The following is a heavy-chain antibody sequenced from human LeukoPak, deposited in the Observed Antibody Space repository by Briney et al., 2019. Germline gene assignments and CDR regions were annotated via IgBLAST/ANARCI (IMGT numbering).Heavy chain of an antibody. CDR1: GFNFSDYA. J-gene: IGHJ3*02. Sequence: GGSLRLSCVASGFNFSDYAMSWVRQAPGKGLQWVSLISGTGGSTSYVDSVKGRFTISRDNSKNTLYLQMNSLRVEDAAIYYCAKYEHAFNAFDIWGQGTMVTVSS. CDR2: ISGTGGST. V-gene: IGHV3-23*01. CDR3: AKYEHAFNAFDI. D-gene: IGHD3-3*02.